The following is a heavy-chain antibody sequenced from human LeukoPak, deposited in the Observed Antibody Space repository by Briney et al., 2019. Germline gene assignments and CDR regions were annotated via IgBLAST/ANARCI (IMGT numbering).Heavy chain of an antibody. V-gene: IGHV4-59*01. D-gene: IGHD3-10*01. CDR3: ARGGYYGSGNDFRFDP. CDR1: GGSISSYY. J-gene: IGHJ5*02. CDR2: IYYSGST. Sequence: PSETLSLTCTVSGGSISSYYWSWIRQPPGKGLEGIGYIYYSGSTNYNPSLKSRVTISVDTSKNQFSLKLSSVTAEDTAVYYCARGGYYGSGNDFRFDPWGQGTLVTVSS.